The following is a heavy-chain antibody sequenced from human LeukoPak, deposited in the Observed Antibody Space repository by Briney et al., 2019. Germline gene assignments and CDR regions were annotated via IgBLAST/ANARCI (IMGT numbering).Heavy chain of an antibody. CDR2: ISGSGIKT. J-gene: IGHJ5*02. Sequence: GGSLRLSCAASGFTFSSDAMSWVRQAPGKGLEWVSAISGSGIKTYYADSVKGRFTISRDNSKNTLYLQMSSLRAEDTALYYCAKESEMLCGGWFDPWGQGTLVTVSS. V-gene: IGHV3-23*01. CDR1: GFTFSSDA. CDR3: AKESEMLCGGWFDP. D-gene: IGHD3-16*01.